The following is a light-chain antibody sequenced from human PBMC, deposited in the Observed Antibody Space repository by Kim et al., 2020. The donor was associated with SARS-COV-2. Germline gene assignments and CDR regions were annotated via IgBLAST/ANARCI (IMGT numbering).Light chain of an antibody. Sequence: GETVRRTCWGDGRSNCFDSWYQQKPGQAPVLVMYKGKNKPSGSPDECSGCRSGRTASLTITGAKAEGEADYYCNSRDSSGDHGVFGGGTQLTVL. J-gene: IGLJ3*02. CDR3: NSRDSSGDHGV. CDR1: GRSNCF. CDR2: KGK. V-gene: IGLV3-19*01.